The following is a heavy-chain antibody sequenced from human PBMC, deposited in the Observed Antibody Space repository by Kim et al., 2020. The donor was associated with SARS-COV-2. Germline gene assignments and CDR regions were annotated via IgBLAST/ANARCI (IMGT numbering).Heavy chain of an antibody. CDR3: ARGTPDDFWSGYPLDF. J-gene: IGHJ4*02. CDR1: GYTFTSYA. Sequence: ASVKVSCKASGYTFTSYAMNWVRQAPGQGLEWMGWINTNTGNPTYAQGFTGRFVFSLDTSVSTAYLQISSLKAEDTAVYYCARGTPDDFWSGYPLDFWGQGTLVTVSS. CDR2: INTNTGNP. D-gene: IGHD3-3*01. V-gene: IGHV7-4-1*02.